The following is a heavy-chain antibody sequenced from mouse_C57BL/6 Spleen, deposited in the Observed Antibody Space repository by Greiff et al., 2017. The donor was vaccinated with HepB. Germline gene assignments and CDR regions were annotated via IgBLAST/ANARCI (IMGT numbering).Heavy chain of an antibody. CDR3: ATLSYYYGSRGWYFDV. J-gene: IGHJ3*01. D-gene: IGHD1-1*01. CDR2: IHPNSGST. CDR1: GYTFTSYW. Sequence: QVQLQQPGAELVKPGASVKLSCKASGYTFTSYWMHWVKQRPGQGLEWIGMIHPNSGSTNYNEKFKSKATLTVDKSSSTAYMQLSSLTSEDSAVYYCATLSYYYGSRGWYFDVWGQGTLVTVSA. V-gene: IGHV1-64*01.